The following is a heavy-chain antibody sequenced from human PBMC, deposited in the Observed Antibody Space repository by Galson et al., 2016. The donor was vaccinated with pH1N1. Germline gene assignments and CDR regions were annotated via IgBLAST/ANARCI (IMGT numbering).Heavy chain of an antibody. V-gene: IGHV4-59*01. CDR3: ARDHIECSREIGTYCVAGEAFDI. Sequence: SETLSLTCTVSGGSISNYYWTWIRQPPGKGLEWIGNIFHSGSTNSNPSLKSRLTISLDKSKNQFSLKLSSVTAADTAWYFCARDHIECSREIGTYCVAGEAFDIWGQGTLVTVSS. CDR2: IFHSGST. J-gene: IGHJ3*02. CDR1: GGSISNYY. D-gene: IGHD3-10*01.